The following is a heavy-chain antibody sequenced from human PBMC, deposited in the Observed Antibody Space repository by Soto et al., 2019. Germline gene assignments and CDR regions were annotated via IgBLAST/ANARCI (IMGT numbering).Heavy chain of an antibody. CDR1: GFPFSSSG. V-gene: IGHV3-23*01. CDR3: TTARHCSSDACPAAE. Sequence: EVQLLESGGGLVQPGGSLRLSCAASGFPFSSSGMLWVRQPPGEGLEWVSAIGPHPANTNYRDSVKGRFTISRDNSRNTVFLHMTALRAEDTALYYCTTARHCSSDACPAAEWGQGTLITVSS. J-gene: IGHJ4*02. D-gene: IGHD2-2*01. CDR2: IGPHPANT.